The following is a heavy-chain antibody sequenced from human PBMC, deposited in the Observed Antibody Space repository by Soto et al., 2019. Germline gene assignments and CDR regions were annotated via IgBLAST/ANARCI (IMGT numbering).Heavy chain of an antibody. Sequence: EVQLVESGGGLVQPGRSLRLSCAASGYTFDDYAMHWVRQAPGKGLEWVSGISWSSGSIEYGDSVRGRFTISRDNAKNSLSLQMNTLRPEDTALYFCAKSHIVATLSPANFDYWGQGILVTVSS. CDR1: GYTFDDYA. CDR2: ISWSSGSI. CDR3: AKSHIVATLSPANFDY. V-gene: IGHV3-9*01. J-gene: IGHJ4*02. D-gene: IGHD5-12*01.